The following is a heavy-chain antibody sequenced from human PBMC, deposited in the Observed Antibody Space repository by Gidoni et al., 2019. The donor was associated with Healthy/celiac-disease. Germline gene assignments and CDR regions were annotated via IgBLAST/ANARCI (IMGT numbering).Heavy chain of an antibody. D-gene: IGHD6-13*01. J-gene: IGHJ1*01. V-gene: IGHV3-30*18. CDR1: GFTFSSYG. CDR2: IAYDGSNT. Sequence: QVQLVESGGGVVQPGRSLRLSCAASGFTFSSYGMHWVRQAPGKGLEWVAVIAYDGSNTYYADSVKGRFTISRDNSKNTLYLQMNSLRAEDTAVYYCAKDRGSSWDFQHWGQGTLVTVSS. CDR3: AKDRGSSWDFQH.